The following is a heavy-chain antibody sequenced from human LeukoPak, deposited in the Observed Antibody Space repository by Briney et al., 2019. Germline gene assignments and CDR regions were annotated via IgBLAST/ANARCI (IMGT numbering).Heavy chain of an antibody. V-gene: IGHV3-15*01. D-gene: IGHD3-3*01. CDR2: IKSNIDGGTT. J-gene: IGHJ4*02. Sequence: GGSLRLSCAASGFGFTNAWMVWVRQTPGKGLEWVGRIKSNIDGGTTDIAATVKGRFTISRDDLTRTLYLQTNSLKTEDTGIYYCTTDFSHFDFSSGYYSYWGQGSLVTVSS. CDR1: GFGFTNAW. CDR3: TTDFSHFDFSSGYYSY.